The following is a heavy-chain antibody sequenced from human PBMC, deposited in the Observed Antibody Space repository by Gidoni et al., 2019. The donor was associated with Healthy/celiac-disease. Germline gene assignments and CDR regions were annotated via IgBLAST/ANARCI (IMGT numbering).Heavy chain of an antibody. V-gene: IGHV4-4*07. J-gene: IGHJ6*02. Sequence: VQLQASVPGLVQPSATLSLTCPVPGGSFSSYYWRWIRPPAGKGLEWSGRIDTRGSTNYNPSRKSRVTMSVDTSKNKGSLKLSAGTAADTAVYYWATRTEESSGYGSGDYGMDVWGQGTTVTVSS. D-gene: IGHD3-22*01. CDR1: GGSFSSYY. CDR3: ATRTEESSGYGSGDYGMDV. CDR2: IDTRGST.